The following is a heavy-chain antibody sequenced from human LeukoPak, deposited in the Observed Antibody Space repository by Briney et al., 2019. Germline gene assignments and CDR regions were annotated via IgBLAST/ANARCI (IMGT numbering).Heavy chain of an antibody. CDR2: ISYSGST. J-gene: IGHJ4*02. CDR3: ARLYCGADCSIDY. Sequence: SETLSLTCTVSGGSITSTSYYWGWIRQPPGKGLEWIGSISYSGSTYYNPFLKSRVTMSVDTPRNQFSLRLSSVTAADTAIYYCARLYCGADCSIDYWGQGTLVTVFS. D-gene: IGHD2-21*02. V-gene: IGHV4-39*07. CDR1: GGSITSTSYY.